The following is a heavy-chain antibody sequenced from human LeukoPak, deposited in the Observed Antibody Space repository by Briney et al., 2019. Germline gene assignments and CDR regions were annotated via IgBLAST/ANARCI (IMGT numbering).Heavy chain of an antibody. V-gene: IGHV3-30*01. CDR1: GFTFSSYA. CDR3: VSGGDILTGYYRYYFDY. D-gene: IGHD3-9*01. J-gene: IGHJ4*02. Sequence: GGSLRLSCAASGFTFSSYAMHWVRQAPGKGLEWVAVISYDGSNKYYADSVKGRFTISRDNSKNTLYLQMNSLRAEDTAVYYCVSGGDILTGYYRYYFDYWGQGTLVPVSS. CDR2: ISYDGSNK.